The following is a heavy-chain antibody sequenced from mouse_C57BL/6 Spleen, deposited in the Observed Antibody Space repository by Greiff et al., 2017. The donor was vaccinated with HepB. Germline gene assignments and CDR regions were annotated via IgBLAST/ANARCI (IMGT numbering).Heavy chain of an antibody. CDR3: ARERDYSNYEAWFAY. J-gene: IGHJ3*01. Sequence: VQLQESGPELVKPGASVKISCKASGYSFTSYYIHWVKQRPGQGLEWIGWIYPGSGNTKYNEKFKGKATLTADTSSSTAYMQLSSLTSEDSAVYYCARERDYSNYEAWFAYWGQGTLVTVSA. CDR2: IYPGSGNT. D-gene: IGHD2-5*01. V-gene: IGHV1-66*01. CDR1: GYSFTSYY.